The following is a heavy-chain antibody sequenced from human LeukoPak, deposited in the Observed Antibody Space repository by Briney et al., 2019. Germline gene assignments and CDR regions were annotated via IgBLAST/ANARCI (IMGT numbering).Heavy chain of an antibody. CDR3: ARGSSPYYYDSSGPGTHAFDI. Sequence: GGSLRLSCAASGFTFSSYAMHWVRQAPGKGLEWVAVISYDVSNKYYADSVKGRFTISRDNSKNTLYLQMNSLRAEDTAVYYCARGSSPYYYDSSGPGTHAFDIWGQGTMVTVSS. V-gene: IGHV3-30-3*01. J-gene: IGHJ3*02. CDR2: ISYDVSNK. CDR1: GFTFSSYA. D-gene: IGHD3-22*01.